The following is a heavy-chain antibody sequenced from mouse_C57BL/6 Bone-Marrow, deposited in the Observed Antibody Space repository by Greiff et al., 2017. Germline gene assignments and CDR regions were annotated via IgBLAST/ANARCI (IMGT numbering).Heavy chain of an antibody. CDR3: AIQEGSAY. V-gene: IGHV1-74*01. D-gene: IGHD3-2*02. CDR1: GYTFTSYW. CDR2: IHPSDSDT. Sequence: QVKLQQPGAELVKPGASVKVSCKASGYTFTSYWMHWVKQRPGQGLEWIGRIHPSDSDTNYNQKFKGKATLTVDKSSSPAYMQLSSLTSADSAVYYCAIQEGSAYWGQGTLVTVSA. J-gene: IGHJ3*01.